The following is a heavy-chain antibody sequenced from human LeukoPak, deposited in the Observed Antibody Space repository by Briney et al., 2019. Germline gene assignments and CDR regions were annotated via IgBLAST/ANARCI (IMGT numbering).Heavy chain of an antibody. CDR3: ARGRDSTTLLRYGMDV. D-gene: IGHD2/OR15-2a*01. J-gene: IGHJ6*04. V-gene: IGHV4-34*01. CDR2: INHSGST. Sequence: PSETLSLTCAVYGGSFSGYYWSWIRQPPGKGLEWIGEINHSGSTNYNLSLKSRVTISVDTSKNQFSLKLSSVTAADTAVYYCARGRDSTTLLRYGMDVWGKGTTVTVSS. CDR1: GGSFSGYY.